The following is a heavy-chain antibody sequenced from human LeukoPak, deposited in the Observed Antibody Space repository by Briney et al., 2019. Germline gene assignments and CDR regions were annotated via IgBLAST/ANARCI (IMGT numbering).Heavy chain of an antibody. CDR3: AKDLHIVVVTAGGVFDI. D-gene: IGHD2-21*02. J-gene: IGHJ3*02. CDR1: GFTFSSYA. Sequence: GGSLRLSCAASGFTFSSYAMSWVRQPPGKGLEWISAISGSGGSTYYADTVKGRFTISRDNSKNTLYLQMNSLRAEDTAVYYCAKDLHIVVVTAGGVFDIWGQGTMVTVSS. CDR2: ISGSGGST. V-gene: IGHV3-23*01.